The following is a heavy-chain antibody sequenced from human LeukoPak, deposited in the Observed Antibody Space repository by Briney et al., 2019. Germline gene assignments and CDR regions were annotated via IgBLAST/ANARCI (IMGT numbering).Heavy chain of an antibody. J-gene: IGHJ4*02. CDR3: ARAHYYDSSGYYIGY. CDR1: GYTFTSYG. CDR2: ISAYNGNT. D-gene: IGHD3-22*01. V-gene: IGHV1-18*01. Sequence: GASVKVSCKASGYTFTSYGISWVRQAPGQGLEWMGWISAYNGNTNYAQKFQGRVTMTRDMSTSTVYMELSSLRSEDTAVYYCARAHYYDSSGYYIGYWGQGTLVTVSS.